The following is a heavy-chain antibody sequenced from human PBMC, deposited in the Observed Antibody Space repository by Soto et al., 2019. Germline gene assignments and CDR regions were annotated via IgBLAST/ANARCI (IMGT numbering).Heavy chain of an antibody. CDR1: GGAFSGYY. Sequence: SETLSLTCAVYGGAFSGYYWSWIRQPPGKGLEWIGEINHSGSTNYNPSLKSRVTISVDTSKNHFSLKLSSVTAADTAVYYCARWDVAPPRRGEYDYWGQGTLVTVSS. J-gene: IGHJ4*02. V-gene: IGHV4-34*01. CDR2: INHSGST. CDR3: ARWDVAPPRRGEYDY. D-gene: IGHD2-15*01.